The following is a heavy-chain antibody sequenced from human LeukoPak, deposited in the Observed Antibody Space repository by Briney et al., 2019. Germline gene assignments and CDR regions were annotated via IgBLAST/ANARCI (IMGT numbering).Heavy chain of an antibody. Sequence: GGSLRLSCAASGFTLSSYAMTWVRQAPGEGLECVSVIYGSGHSTYYTDSVKGRFTVSRDNSKNTLYLQMNSLRAEDTAVYYCARRLYRANDAFDIWGQGTMVTVSS. CDR2: IYGSGHST. V-gene: IGHV3-23*01. J-gene: IGHJ3*02. CDR3: ARRLYRANDAFDI. CDR1: GFTLSSYA.